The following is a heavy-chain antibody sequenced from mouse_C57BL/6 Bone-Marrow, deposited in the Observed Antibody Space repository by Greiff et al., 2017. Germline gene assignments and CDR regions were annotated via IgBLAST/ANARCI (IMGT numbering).Heavy chain of an antibody. CDR2: IHPSDSDT. D-gene: IGHD2-1*01. CDR3: ALSTIVRRGFAY. V-gene: IGHV1-74*01. CDR1: GYTFTSYW. J-gene: IGHJ3*01. Sequence: QVQLQQSGAELVKPGASVKVSCKASGYTFTSYWMHWVKQRPGQGLEWIGRIHPSDSDTNYNQKFKGKATLTVDKSSSTAYMQLSSLTSEDSAVYYCALSTIVRRGFAYWGQGTLVTVSA.